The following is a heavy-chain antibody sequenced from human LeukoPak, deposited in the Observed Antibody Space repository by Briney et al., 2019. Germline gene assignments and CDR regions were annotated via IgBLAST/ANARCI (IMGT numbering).Heavy chain of an antibody. D-gene: IGHD6-13*01. CDR1: GFTFSDYY. J-gene: IGHJ5*02. Sequence: GGSLRLSCAASGFTFSDYYMSWVRQAPGKGLEWVSYISSSGSTRYYADSVEGRFTISRDNARKSIYLQMNSLRAEDTAVYYCARAAGWLDPWGQGSLVIVSS. CDR2: ISSSGSTR. CDR3: ARAAGWLDP. V-gene: IGHV3-11*01.